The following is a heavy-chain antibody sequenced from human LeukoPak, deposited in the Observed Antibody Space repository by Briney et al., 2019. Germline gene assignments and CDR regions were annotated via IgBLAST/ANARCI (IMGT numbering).Heavy chain of an antibody. CDR1: GFTFSSYG. V-gene: IGHV3-30*03. CDR3: ARLAILGSGSNDY. D-gene: IGHD3-10*01. CDR2: ISYDGSNK. J-gene: IGHJ4*02. Sequence: PGGSLGLSCAASGFTFSSYGMHWVRQAPGKGLEWVAVISYDGSNKYYADSVKGRFTISRDNSKNTLYLQMNSLRAEDTAVYYCARLAILGSGSNDYWGQGTLVTVSS.